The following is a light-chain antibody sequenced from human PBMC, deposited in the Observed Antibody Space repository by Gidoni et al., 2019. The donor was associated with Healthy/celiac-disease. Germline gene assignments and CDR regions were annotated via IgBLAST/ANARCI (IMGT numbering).Light chain of an antibody. V-gene: IGLV1-44*01. CDR2: SNT. CDR3: AAWDDSLNGLYV. Sequence: QSVLTQPPSASGTPGQRVTISCSGSSSNLGSNTVNWYQQLPGTAPKLLIYSNTQRPAGVPDRFSGSKSGTSASLAISGLQSEDEADYYCAAWDDSLNGLYVFGTGTKVTVL. J-gene: IGLJ1*01. CDR1: SSNLGSNT.